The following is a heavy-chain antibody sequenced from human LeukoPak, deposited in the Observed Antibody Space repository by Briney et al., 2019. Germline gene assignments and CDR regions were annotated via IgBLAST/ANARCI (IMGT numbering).Heavy chain of an antibody. CDR1: GFTFSSYA. Sequence: GGSLRLSCAASGFTFSSYAMSWVRQAPGKGLEWVSRISNGGHSTYYADSVKGRFTISRDNFKNTVYLQMNSLRAEDTAIFYCAKDRLVGTTTRPFDYWGQGTLVTVSS. CDR3: AKDRLVGTTTRPFDY. D-gene: IGHD1-26*01. CDR2: ISNGGHST. J-gene: IGHJ4*02. V-gene: IGHV3-23*01.